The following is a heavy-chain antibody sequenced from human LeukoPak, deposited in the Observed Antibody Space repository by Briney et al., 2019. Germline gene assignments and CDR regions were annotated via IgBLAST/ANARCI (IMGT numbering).Heavy chain of an antibody. J-gene: IGHJ4*02. CDR3: ARESWYSYGYAFDY. Sequence: PSETLSLTCTVSGGSIRSYYWSWIRQPPGKGLEWIGYIYYSGSTNYNPSLKSRVTISVDTSKNQFSLKLSSVTAADTAVYYCARESWYSYGYAFDYWGQGTLVTVSS. CDR1: GGSIRSYY. CDR2: IYYSGST. D-gene: IGHD5-18*01. V-gene: IGHV4-59*01.